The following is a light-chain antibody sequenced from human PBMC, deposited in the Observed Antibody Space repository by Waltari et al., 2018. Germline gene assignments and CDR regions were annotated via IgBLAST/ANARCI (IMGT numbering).Light chain of an antibody. CDR2: DVT. Sequence: QSALTQPASVSGSPGQSITISCTGTSSDVGGHNYVYWYQQQPGKAPKLIIYDVTDLPSGVSNRFSGSNFVNTVSLTISGLQADDEADYYCSSYTSSGPPYVFGTGTRVTVL. J-gene: IGLJ1*01. V-gene: IGLV2-14*03. CDR1: SSDVGGHNY. CDR3: SSYTSSGPPYV.